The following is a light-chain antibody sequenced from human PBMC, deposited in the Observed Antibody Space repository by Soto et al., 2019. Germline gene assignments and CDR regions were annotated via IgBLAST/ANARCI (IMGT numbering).Light chain of an antibody. Sequence: QLVLTQSPSASASLGASVKLTCTLSSGHSSYAIAWHQQQPEKGPRYLMKLNSDGSHSKGHGIPDRFSGSSSGAERYLTISSLQSEDEADYYCQTWGTDIVVFGGGTKLTVL. CDR1: SGHSSYA. CDR3: QTWGTDIVV. J-gene: IGLJ2*01. CDR2: LNSDGSH. V-gene: IGLV4-69*01.